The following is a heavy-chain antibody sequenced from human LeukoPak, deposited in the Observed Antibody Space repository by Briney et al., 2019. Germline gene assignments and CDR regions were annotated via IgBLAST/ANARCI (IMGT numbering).Heavy chain of an antibody. J-gene: IGHJ3*01. D-gene: IGHD3-22*01. CDR1: GFTFSSYA. CDR2: ISGSGNST. CDR3: ARELRYDNSDSGAF. V-gene: IGHV3-23*01. Sequence: AGGSLRLSCAASGFTFSSYAMSWVRQAPGKGLEWVSAISGSGNSTYYADSVKGRFTISRDNSKNTLYLQMNSLRAEDTALYYCARELRYDNSDSGAFWGQGTVVTVSS.